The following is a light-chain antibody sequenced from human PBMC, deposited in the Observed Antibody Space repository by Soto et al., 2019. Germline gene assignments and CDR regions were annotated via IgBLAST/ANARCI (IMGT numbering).Light chain of an antibody. J-gene: IGKJ3*01. CDR2: DAS. V-gene: IGKV3-20*01. CDR3: QQYGSSYT. CDR1: QSVSSRY. Sequence: EIVLTQSPGTLSLSPGERATLSCRASQSVSSRYLAWYQQKPGQAPRLLIYDASYRAPGIPDRFSGSGSGTDFTLTISGLEPEDYAVYYCQQYGSSYTFGPGNKVDIK.